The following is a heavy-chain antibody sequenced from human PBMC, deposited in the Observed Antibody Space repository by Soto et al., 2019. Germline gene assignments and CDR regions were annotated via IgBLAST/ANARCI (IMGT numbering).Heavy chain of an antibody. J-gene: IGHJ4*02. D-gene: IGHD3-22*01. V-gene: IGHV3-33*01. CDR1: GFTFSRYA. CDR2: IWNDGIRK. Sequence: PGGSLRLSCAASGFTFSRYAMHWVRQAPGKGLVWVALIWNDGIRKVYVDSVKGRFTISRDKSKNTLDLQMNSLRAEDTAVYYCARDDDYEANAFDYWGPGTLVTVSS. CDR3: ARDDDYEANAFDY.